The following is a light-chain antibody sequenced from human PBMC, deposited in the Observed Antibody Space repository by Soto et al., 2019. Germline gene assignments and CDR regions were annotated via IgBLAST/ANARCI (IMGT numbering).Light chain of an antibody. J-gene: IGKJ4*02. CDR1: QSVGNNY. V-gene: IGKV3-20*01. CDR2: GAS. CDR3: QQYVSSPLT. Sequence: EIVLTQSPGTLSLSPGESATLSCRASQSVGNNYLAWYQQEPGQAPRLLIYGASSRTTGIPDRFRGSGSGTDFTLTISRLEPKDSAVYYCQQYVSSPLTFGGGTKVEIK.